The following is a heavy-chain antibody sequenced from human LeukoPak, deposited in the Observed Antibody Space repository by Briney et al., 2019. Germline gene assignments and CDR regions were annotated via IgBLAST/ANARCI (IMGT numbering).Heavy chain of an antibody. D-gene: IGHD5-24*01. CDR1: GFTFSSYW. CDR2: SSRSSSYI. CDR3: AREERDGYNYYWYFDL. J-gene: IGHJ2*01. V-gene: IGHV3-21*01. Sequence: GGSLRLSCAASGFTFSSYWMSWVRQAPGKGLEWVSSSSRSSSYIYYADSVKGRFTISRDNAKNSLYLQMNSLRAEDTAVYYCAREERDGYNYYWYFDLWGRGTLVTVSS.